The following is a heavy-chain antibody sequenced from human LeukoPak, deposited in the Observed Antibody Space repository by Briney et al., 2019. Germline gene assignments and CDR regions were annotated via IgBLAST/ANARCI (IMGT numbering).Heavy chain of an antibody. D-gene: IGHD3-10*01. V-gene: IGHV1-18*01. CDR2: ISTYSGNT. CDR3: ARIWGITITNPADY. Sequence: ASVKVSCKASGYTFTSYSITWVRQAPGQGLEWMGWISTYSGNTNYAQKFQGRVSMTTDKSTSTASMELRSLRSDDTAVYYCARIWGITITNPADYWGQGTLVTVSS. J-gene: IGHJ4*02. CDR1: GYTFTSYS.